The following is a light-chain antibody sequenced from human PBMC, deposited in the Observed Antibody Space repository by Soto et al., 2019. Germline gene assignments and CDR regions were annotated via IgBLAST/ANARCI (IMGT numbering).Light chain of an antibody. Sequence: IVLTQSPGILSLSPGEGATLSCRASQNVNNNYLAWYQQKPGQAPRLLIYSVSTRATGIPDRFSGSGSGTVFTLTIGRLEPEDFAVYYCQEYAGSVTFGGGTKVDIK. CDR3: QEYAGSVT. V-gene: IGKV3-20*01. CDR2: SVS. CDR1: QNVNNNY. J-gene: IGKJ4*01.